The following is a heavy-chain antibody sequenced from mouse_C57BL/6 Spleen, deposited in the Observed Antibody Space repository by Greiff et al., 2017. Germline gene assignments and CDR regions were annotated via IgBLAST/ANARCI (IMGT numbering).Heavy chain of an antibody. CDR1: GYTFTSYW. Sequence: VQLQESGAELVKPGASVKLSCKASGYTFTSYWMHWVKQRPGQGLEWIGMIHPNSGSTNYNEKFKSKATLTVDKSSSTAYMQLSSLTSEDSAVYYCARSYGSSLNYFDYWGQGTTLTVSS. CDR2: IHPNSGST. D-gene: IGHD1-1*01. CDR3: ARSYGSSLNYFDY. J-gene: IGHJ2*01. V-gene: IGHV1-64*01.